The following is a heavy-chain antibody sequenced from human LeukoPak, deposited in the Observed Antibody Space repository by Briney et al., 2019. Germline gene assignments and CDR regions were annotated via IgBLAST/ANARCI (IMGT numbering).Heavy chain of an antibody. V-gene: IGHV4-61*02. Sequence: SETLSLTCTVSGGSISSGNYYWSWIRQPAGKGLEWIGRIYTSGSTNYNPSLKSRVTISADTSQNQFSLKLSSVTAADTAVYYCASRKLGNDYWGQGTLVTVSS. CDR3: ASRKLGNDY. J-gene: IGHJ4*02. CDR1: GGSISSGNYY. D-gene: IGHD7-27*01. CDR2: IYTSGST.